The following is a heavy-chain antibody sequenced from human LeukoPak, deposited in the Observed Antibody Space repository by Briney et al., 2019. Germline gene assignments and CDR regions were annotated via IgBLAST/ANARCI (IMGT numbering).Heavy chain of an antibody. Sequence: GGSLRLSCAASGFTFDDYTMHWVRQAPGKGLEWVSLISWDGGSTYYADSVKGRFTISRDNSKNSLYLQMNSLRTEDTALYYCAKGHTRYGGNYPHFDYWGQGTLVTVSS. CDR3: AKGHTRYGGNYPHFDY. J-gene: IGHJ4*02. CDR2: ISWDGGST. V-gene: IGHV3-43*01. D-gene: IGHD4-23*01. CDR1: GFTFDDYT.